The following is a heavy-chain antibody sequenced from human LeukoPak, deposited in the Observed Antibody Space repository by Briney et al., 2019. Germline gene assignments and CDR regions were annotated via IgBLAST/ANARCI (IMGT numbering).Heavy chain of an antibody. D-gene: IGHD6-19*01. Sequence: GGSLRLSCAASGFTFSSYGMHWVRQAPGKGLEWVAVISYDGSNKYHADSVKGRFTISRDNSKNTLYLQMNSLRAEDTAVYYCAKSGSGWEDNFDYWGQGTLVTVSS. CDR3: AKSGSGWEDNFDY. CDR2: ISYDGSNK. CDR1: GFTFSSYG. J-gene: IGHJ4*02. V-gene: IGHV3-30*18.